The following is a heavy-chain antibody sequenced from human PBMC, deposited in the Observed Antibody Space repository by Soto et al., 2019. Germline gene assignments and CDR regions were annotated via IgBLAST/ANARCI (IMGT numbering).Heavy chain of an antibody. J-gene: IGHJ4*02. CDR1: GGSISSSSYY. CDR3: ARRGYSSSSWVGSRSWYGEYYFDY. Sequence: PSETLSLTCTVSGGSISSSSYYWGWIRQPPGKGLEWIGSIYYSGSTYYNPSLKSRVTISVDTSKNQFSLKLSSVTAADTAVYYCARRGYSSSSWVGSRSWYGEYYFDYWGQGTLVTVSS. D-gene: IGHD6-6*01. V-gene: IGHV4-39*01. CDR2: IYYSGST.